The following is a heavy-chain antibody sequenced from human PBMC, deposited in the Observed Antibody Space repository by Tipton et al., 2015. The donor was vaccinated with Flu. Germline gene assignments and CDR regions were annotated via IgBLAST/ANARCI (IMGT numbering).Heavy chain of an antibody. CDR3: ARGEEYGGAELDY. Sequence: SLRLSCAASGFTFMSYWMHWVRQAPGKWLVWVSRTNTDGGSTSYADSVRGRFTISRDNAKNTLYLHMNSLRADDTAVYYCARGEEYGGAELDYWGQGTLVTVSS. D-gene: IGHD4-23*01. CDR2: TNTDGGST. V-gene: IGHV3-74*01. J-gene: IGHJ4*02. CDR1: GFTFMSYW.